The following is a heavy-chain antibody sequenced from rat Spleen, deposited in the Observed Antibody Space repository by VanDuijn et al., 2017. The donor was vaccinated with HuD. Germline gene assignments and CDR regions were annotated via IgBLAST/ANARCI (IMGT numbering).Heavy chain of an antibody. J-gene: IGHJ4*01. Sequence: QVQLKESGPGLVQPSQTLSLTCTVSGFSLLDYNIHWVRQPPGKGLEWMGRVKYDGDTYYNSALKSRLTISRDTSRSQVFLKMDSLHTEDTAVYYCTRFHYYSADGAMDAWGQGASVTVSS. CDR2: VKYDGDT. CDR1: GFSLLDYN. V-gene: IGHV2S30*01. D-gene: IGHD1-1*01. CDR3: TRFHYYSADGAMDA.